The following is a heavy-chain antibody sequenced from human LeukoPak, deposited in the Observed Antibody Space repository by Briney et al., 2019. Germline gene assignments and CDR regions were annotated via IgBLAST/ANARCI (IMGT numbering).Heavy chain of an antibody. CDR1: GYTFTGYY. Sequence: ASVKVSCKASGYTFTGYYMHWVRQAPGQGLEWMGWINPNSGGTNYAQKFQGRVTVTRDTSISTAYMELSRLRSDDTAVYYCARGKGDEYSSSSYAFDIWGQGTMVTVSS. CDR2: INPNSGGT. J-gene: IGHJ3*02. V-gene: IGHV1-2*02. D-gene: IGHD6-6*01. CDR3: ARGKGDEYSSSSYAFDI.